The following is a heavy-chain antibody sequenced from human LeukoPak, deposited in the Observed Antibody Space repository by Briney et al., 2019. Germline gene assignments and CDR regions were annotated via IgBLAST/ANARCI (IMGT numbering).Heavy chain of an antibody. Sequence: GGSLRLSCAASGFTFSSYWMHWVRQAPGKGLEWVSVISAGGTTTSYADSVKGRFTISRDNSKNKLYLQMDSLRVEDTAVYYCAKGGSSTRTYNWFDLWGQGTLVTVSS. D-gene: IGHD1-26*01. J-gene: IGHJ5*02. CDR2: ISAGGTTT. V-gene: IGHV3-23*01. CDR3: AKGGSSTRTYNWFDL. CDR1: GFTFSSYW.